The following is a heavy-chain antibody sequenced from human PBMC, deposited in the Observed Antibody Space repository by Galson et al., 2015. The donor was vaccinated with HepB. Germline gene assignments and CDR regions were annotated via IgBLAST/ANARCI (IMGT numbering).Heavy chain of an antibody. CDR3: ARSYCSGGSCYSHFDY. J-gene: IGHJ4*02. CDR1: GGSFSGDY. D-gene: IGHD2-15*01. Sequence: TLSLTCGVFGGSFSGDYWTWIRQSPGKGLEWIGEIHHSGSSNYNPSLKGRVTISLDTSKNQFFLKLSSVTAADTAVYYCARSYCSGGSCYSHFDYWGQGTLVTVSS. CDR2: IHHSGSS. V-gene: IGHV4-34*01.